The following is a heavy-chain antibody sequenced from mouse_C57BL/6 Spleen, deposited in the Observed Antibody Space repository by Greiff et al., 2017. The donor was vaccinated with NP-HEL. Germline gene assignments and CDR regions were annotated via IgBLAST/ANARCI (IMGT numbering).Heavy chain of an antibody. V-gene: IGHV1-7*01. CDR1: GYTFTSYW. D-gene: IGHD2-4*01. CDR3: ARGSPYDYDGGWYFDV. CDR2: INPSSGYT. Sequence: QVQLKQSGAGLAKPGASVKLSCKASGYTFTSYWMHWVKQRPGQGLEWIGYINPSSGYTKYNQKFKDKATLTADKSSSTAYMQLSSLTYEDSAVYYCARGSPYDYDGGWYFDVWGTGTTVTVSS. J-gene: IGHJ1*03.